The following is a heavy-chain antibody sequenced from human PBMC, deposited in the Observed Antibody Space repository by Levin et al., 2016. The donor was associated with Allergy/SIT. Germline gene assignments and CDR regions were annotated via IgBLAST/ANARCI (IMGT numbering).Heavy chain of an antibody. V-gene: IGHV3-21*01. Sequence: WIRQPPGKGLEWVSSISSSSSYIYYADSVKGRFTISRDNAKNSLYLQMNSLRAEDTAVYYCARDLNQWPPRQVSYGMDVWGQGTTVTVSS. J-gene: IGHJ6*02. CDR3: ARDLNQWPPRQVSYGMDV. CDR2: ISSSSSYI. D-gene: IGHD6-19*01.